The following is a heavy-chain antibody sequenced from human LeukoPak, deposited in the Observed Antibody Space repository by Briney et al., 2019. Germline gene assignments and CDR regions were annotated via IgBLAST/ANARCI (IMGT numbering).Heavy chain of an antibody. V-gene: IGHV3-23*01. J-gene: IGHJ4*02. Sequence: GGSLRLSCAASGFTFTTYGMNWVRQAPGMGLEWVSGITTSGGTYYADSVKGRFTISRDNSKSTVYLQMNYLRAEDTAVYYCAKTGPGSGWARYYFEFWGQGALVTVSS. D-gene: IGHD6-19*01. CDR2: ITTSGGT. CDR3: AKTGPGSGWARYYFEF. CDR1: GFTFTTYG.